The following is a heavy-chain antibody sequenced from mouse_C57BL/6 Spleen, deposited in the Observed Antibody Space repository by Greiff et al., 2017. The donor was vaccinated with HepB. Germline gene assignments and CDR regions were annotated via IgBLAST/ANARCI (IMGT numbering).Heavy chain of an antibody. D-gene: IGHD3-2*02. V-gene: IGHV1-64*01. CDR2: IHPNSGST. Sequence: QVQLQQPGAELVKPGASVKLSCKASGYTFTSYWMHWVKQRPGQGLEWIGMIHPNSGSTNYNEKFKSKATLTVDKSSSTAYMQLSSLTSEDSAVYYCARSPDSSGLHYYAMDYWGQGTSVTVSS. CDR1: GYTFTSYW. CDR3: ARSPDSSGLHYYAMDY. J-gene: IGHJ4*01.